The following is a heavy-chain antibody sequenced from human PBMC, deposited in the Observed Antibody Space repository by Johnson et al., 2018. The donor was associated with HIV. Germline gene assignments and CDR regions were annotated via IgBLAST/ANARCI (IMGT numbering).Heavy chain of an antibody. J-gene: IGHJ3*02. CDR3: TNQALNWGGGAFDI. CDR2: ISWNSGSI. Sequence: EVQLVESGGGVVQPGRSLILSCAASGFTFDDYAMHWVRQAPGKGLEWVSGISWNSGSIGYADSVKGRFTISRNNAKNYLYLQMNSLRAEDTAVYYCTNQALNWGGGAFDIWGQGTMVTVSS. V-gene: IGHV3-9*01. D-gene: IGHD3-16*01. CDR1: GFTFDDYA.